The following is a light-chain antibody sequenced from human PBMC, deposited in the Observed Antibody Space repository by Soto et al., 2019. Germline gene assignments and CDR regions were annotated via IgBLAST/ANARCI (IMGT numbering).Light chain of an antibody. V-gene: IGKV1-5*03. CDR3: QQYNSYSPT. Sequence: DIQMTQSPSTLAASVGDRVTITCRASQSISVWVGRYQQKAGKAPNLLIYKASRLESGVPSRFSGSGSETEFTLTISGLQPGDSATYYCQQYNSYSPTFGQGTRWIS. CDR1: QSISVW. CDR2: KAS. J-gene: IGKJ1*01.